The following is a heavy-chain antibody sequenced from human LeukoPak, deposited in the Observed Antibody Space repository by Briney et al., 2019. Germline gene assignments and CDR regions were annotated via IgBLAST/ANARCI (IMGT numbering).Heavy chain of an antibody. CDR3: AKGGCSSTTCYLANP. CDR1: GPTFSSYG. V-gene: IGHV3-30*18. Sequence: PGGSLRFSCAASGPTFSSYGMHWVRKAPGKGLEWVAVTTSVGAIRNYADSVKGRLTVSRDNSKNTLNLQMNSLTAEDTALYYCAKGGCSSTTCYLANPWGQGTLVTVSS. CDR2: TTSVGAIR. J-gene: IGHJ5*02. D-gene: IGHD2-2*01.